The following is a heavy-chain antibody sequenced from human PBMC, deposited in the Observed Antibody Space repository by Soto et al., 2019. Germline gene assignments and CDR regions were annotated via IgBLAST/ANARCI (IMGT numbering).Heavy chain of an antibody. D-gene: IGHD6-13*01. V-gene: IGHV4-34*01. J-gene: IGHJ4*02. Sequence: QVQLQQWGAGLLKPSETLSLTCAVYGGSFSGYYWAWLRQTPGKGLEWIGEIDHSGSTNYSPSLKSRVTISLDTSKDQFSLKLSSVTAADTALYYCTRYGGSSHYYFGSWGQGTLVTVSS. CDR1: GGSFSGYY. CDR2: IDHSGST. CDR3: TRYGGSSHYYFGS.